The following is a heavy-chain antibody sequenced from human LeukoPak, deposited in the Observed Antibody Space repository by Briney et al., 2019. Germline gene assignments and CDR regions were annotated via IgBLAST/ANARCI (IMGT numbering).Heavy chain of an antibody. CDR3: ARETSTGKYPQNVPDY. D-gene: IGHD2-8*02. Sequence: GGSLRLSCAASGFTFSSYWMHWVRQAPGKGLVWVSRINSDGSSIAYADSVQGRFAISRDNAKNTLYLQVSSLSVEDTAVYYCARETSTGKYPQNVPDYWGQGTLVTVSS. CDR2: INSDGSSI. CDR1: GFTFSSYW. V-gene: IGHV3-74*01. J-gene: IGHJ4*02.